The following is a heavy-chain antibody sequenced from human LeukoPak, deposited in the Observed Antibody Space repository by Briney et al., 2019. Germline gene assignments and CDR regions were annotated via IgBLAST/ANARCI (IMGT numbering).Heavy chain of an antibody. CDR1: GFTFSSYE. Sequence: PGGSLRLSCAASGFTFSSYEMNWVRQAPGKGLEWVSYNSSSSSTIYYADSVKGRFTISRDNAKNSLYLQMNSLRAEDTAVYYCARFHDYSNYGRYYYYGMDVWGQGTTVTASS. CDR2: NSSSSSTI. D-gene: IGHD4-11*01. CDR3: ARFHDYSNYGRYYYYGMDV. J-gene: IGHJ6*02. V-gene: IGHV3-48*03.